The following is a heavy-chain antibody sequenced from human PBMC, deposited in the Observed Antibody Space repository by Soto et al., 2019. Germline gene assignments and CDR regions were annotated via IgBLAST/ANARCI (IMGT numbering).Heavy chain of an antibody. D-gene: IGHD2-2*01. V-gene: IGHV3-30*18. CDR3: AKSRDAYNFYFYYGMDV. J-gene: IGHJ6*02. CDR2: ILYDGSNK. Sequence: QVQLVESGGGVVQAGRSLRLSCAASGFTFSNYGMHWVRQTPGKGLEWVALILYDGSNKYYADSVKGRFTISRDNSKTTLYLQVSSLRAEDTAVYYCAKSRDAYNFYFYYGMDVWGQGTTVTVSS. CDR1: GFTFSNYG.